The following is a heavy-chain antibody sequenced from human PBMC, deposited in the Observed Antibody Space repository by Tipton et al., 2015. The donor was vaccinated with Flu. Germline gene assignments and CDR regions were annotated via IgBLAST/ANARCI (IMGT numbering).Heavy chain of an antibody. CDR2: INHSGST. J-gene: IGHJ5*02. CDR3: ARGGYCSSTSCYLRWLDP. V-gene: IGHV4-34*01. D-gene: IGHD2-2*01. Sequence: TLSLTCAVYGGSFSGYYWSWIRQPPGKGLEWIGEINHSGSTNYNPSLKSRITISVDTSKNQFSLKLTSVTAADTAVYYCARGGYCSSTSCYLRWLDPWGQGTLVTVSS. CDR1: GGSFSGYY.